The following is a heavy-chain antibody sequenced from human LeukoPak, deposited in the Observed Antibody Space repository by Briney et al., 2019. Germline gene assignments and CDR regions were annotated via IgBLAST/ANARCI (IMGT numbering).Heavy chain of an antibody. Sequence: SETLSLTCTVSGGSISSSSYYWGWLRQPPGRGLEWIGNIYYSGSTYYNPSLKSRVTISVDTSKNQFTLKLSSVTAADTAVYYCARQAPRWFDPWGQGTLVTVSS. CDR2: IYYSGST. CDR1: GGSISSSSYY. CDR3: ARQAPRWFDP. J-gene: IGHJ5*02. V-gene: IGHV4-39*01.